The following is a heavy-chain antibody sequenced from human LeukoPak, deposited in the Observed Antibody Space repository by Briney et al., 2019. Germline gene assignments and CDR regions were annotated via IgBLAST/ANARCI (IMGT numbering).Heavy chain of an antibody. J-gene: IGHJ4*02. V-gene: IGHV1-46*01. Sequence: ASVKVSCKASGYTFTSYYMHWVRQAPGQGLEWMGIIDPSGGSTSYAQKFQGRVTMTRDTSTSTVYMEVSSLRSEDTAVYYCARDLWFGELSFLPFDYWGQGTLVTVSS. CDR1: GYTFTSYY. D-gene: IGHD3-10*01. CDR3: ARDLWFGELSFLPFDY. CDR2: IDPSGGST.